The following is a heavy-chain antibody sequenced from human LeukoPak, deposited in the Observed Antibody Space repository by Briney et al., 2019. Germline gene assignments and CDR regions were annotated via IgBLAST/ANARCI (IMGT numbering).Heavy chain of an antibody. Sequence: GGSLRLSCAASGFTFSRYGMSWVRQAPGKGLEWVSSIGGGGVSTYFADSVKGRFTISRDNSKNTLYLHMNNLRAEDTAVYYCAKHRSGYYCDLFDYWGQGTLVTVSS. CDR1: GFTFSRYG. CDR3: AKHRSGYYCDLFDY. D-gene: IGHD3-22*01. CDR2: IGGGGVST. V-gene: IGHV3-23*01. J-gene: IGHJ4*02.